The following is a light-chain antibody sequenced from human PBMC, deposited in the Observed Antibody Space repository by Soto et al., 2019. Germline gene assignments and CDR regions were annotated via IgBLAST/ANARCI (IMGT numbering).Light chain of an antibody. CDR2: GAS. V-gene: IGKV3-20*01. CDR3: QQHGTSPIT. CDR1: RTVIRNN. J-gene: IGKJ5*01. Sequence: EIVLTQSPYTLSFSPVEGSTLSCSASRTVIRNNLAWHQQKPGQTPRLLVYGASNRATGIPDRFSGSGSGTDFTLTISRLEPDDFAVYYCQQHGTSPITFGQGTRLEIK.